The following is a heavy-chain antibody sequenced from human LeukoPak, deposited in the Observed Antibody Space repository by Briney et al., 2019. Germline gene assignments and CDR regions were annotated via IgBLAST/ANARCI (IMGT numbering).Heavy chain of an antibody. CDR1: GFTVSHNY. CDR3: AKRLYYYGSGSYYYLDY. V-gene: IGHV3-53*01. Sequence: GGSLRLSCAASGFTVSHNYMSWVRQAPGKGLEWVSTIYSGGSTYYADSVKGRFTISRDNSKNTVHLQMNSLRAEDTAVYYCAKRLYYYGSGSYYYLDYWGQGTLVTVSS. CDR2: IYSGGST. J-gene: IGHJ4*02. D-gene: IGHD3-10*01.